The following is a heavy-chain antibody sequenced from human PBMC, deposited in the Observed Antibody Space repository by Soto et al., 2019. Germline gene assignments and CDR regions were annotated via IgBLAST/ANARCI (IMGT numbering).Heavy chain of an antibody. D-gene: IGHD3-3*01. CDR2: IIPIFGTA. V-gene: IGHV1-69*06. Sequence: ASVKVSCKASGGTFSSYAISWGRQAPGQGLEWMGGIIPIFGTANYAQKFQGRVTITADKSTSTAYMELSSLRSEDTAVYYCARGPYDFWSGYYSWWFDPWGQGTLVTVSS. J-gene: IGHJ5*02. CDR3: ARGPYDFWSGYYSWWFDP. CDR1: GGTFSSYA.